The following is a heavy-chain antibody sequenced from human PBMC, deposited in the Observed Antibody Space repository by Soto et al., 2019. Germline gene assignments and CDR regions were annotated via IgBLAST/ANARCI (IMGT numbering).Heavy chain of an antibody. CDR3: ARLSNYYDSSGYTFDY. D-gene: IGHD3-22*01. CDR2: INHSGST. Sequence: PSETLSLTCAFYGWSFSGYYWSWIRQPPGKGLEWIGEINHSGSTNYNPSLKSRVTISVDTSKNQFSLKLSSVTAADTAVYYCARLSNYYDSSGYTFDYWGQGTLVTVSS. CDR1: GWSFSGYY. J-gene: IGHJ4*02. V-gene: IGHV4-34*01.